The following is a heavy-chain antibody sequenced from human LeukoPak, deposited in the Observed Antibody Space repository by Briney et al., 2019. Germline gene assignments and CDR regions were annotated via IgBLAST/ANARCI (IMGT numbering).Heavy chain of an antibody. V-gene: IGHV3-30*14. CDR2: ISYDGSNK. CDR3: ARDSRGAFDI. CDR1: GFTFSSYA. D-gene: IGHD1-26*01. Sequence: PGGSLRLSCAASGFTFSSYAMHWVRQAPGKGLEWVAVISYDGSNKYYADSVKGRFTISRDNSKNTLYLQMNSLRAGDTAMYYCARDSRGAFDIWGQGTMVTVSS. J-gene: IGHJ3*02.